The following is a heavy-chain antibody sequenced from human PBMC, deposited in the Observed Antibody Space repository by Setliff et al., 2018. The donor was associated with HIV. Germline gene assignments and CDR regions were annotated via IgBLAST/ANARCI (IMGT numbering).Heavy chain of an antibody. Sequence: VASVKVSCKASGYTFTYRYLHWVRQAPGQALEWMGWITPFNGNTNYAQKFRGRVTITRDGSMSTAYMELSSLRSEDTTMYYCARSATVDTAMVNDAFDIWGQGTMVTVSS. J-gene: IGHJ3*02. CDR2: ITPFNGNT. D-gene: IGHD5-18*01. V-gene: IGHV1-45*02. CDR3: ARSATVDTAMVNDAFDI. CDR1: GYTFTYRY.